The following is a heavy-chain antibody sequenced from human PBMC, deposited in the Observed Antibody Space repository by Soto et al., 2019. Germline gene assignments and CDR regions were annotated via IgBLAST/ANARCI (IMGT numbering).Heavy chain of an antibody. Sequence: QVQLQESGPGLVKPSETLTLTCTVSGGSISSYYWSWIRQPPGKGLEWIGYIYYSGSTNYNPSLKSRVTISVDTSKNQFSLKLSSVTAADTAVYYCSAVAGTRAFDIWGQGTMVTVSS. CDR3: SAVAGTRAFDI. V-gene: IGHV4-59*08. J-gene: IGHJ3*02. D-gene: IGHD6-19*01. CDR1: GGSISSYY. CDR2: IYYSGST.